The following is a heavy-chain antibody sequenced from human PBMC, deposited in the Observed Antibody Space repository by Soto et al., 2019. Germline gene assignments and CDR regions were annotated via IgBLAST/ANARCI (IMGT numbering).Heavy chain of an antibody. J-gene: IGHJ5*02. CDR1: GDTFSTDI. Sequence: QVQLVQSGAEVKKPGSSVKVSCKSSGDTFSTDIITWVRQAPGQGLEWMGGIIPITRTPHYAQKFQGRVTITADDSTSTTQMELTSLTSEDTAVYYCATDRRSLENWFVPWGQGTLVTVSS. V-gene: IGHV1-69*01. CDR3: ATDRRSLENWFVP. D-gene: IGHD3-3*01. CDR2: IIPITRTP.